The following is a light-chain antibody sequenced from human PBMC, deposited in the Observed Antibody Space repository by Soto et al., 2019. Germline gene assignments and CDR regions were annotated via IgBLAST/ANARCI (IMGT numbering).Light chain of an antibody. CDR2: EVS. J-gene: IGLJ1*01. Sequence: QSALAQPASVSGSPGQSITISCTGTTSDVGGYNSVSWYQQHPGKAPTLIIYEVSDRPSGISNRFSGSKSGNTASLTISGLQAEDEADYYCSSYTTNSPLNVFGSGTKGTVL. CDR1: TSDVGGYNS. CDR3: SSYTTNSPLNV. V-gene: IGLV2-14*01.